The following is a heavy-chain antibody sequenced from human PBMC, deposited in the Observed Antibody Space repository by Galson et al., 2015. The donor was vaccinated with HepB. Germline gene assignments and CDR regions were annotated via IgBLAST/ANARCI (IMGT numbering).Heavy chain of an antibody. CDR3: ARDQWARNWFDP. CDR1: GFTVNSYW. D-gene: IGHD1-26*01. J-gene: IGHJ5*02. Sequence: CAASGFTVNSYWRHWVRQVPGEGLMWVSRISIDGRNTMYADSVKGRFTISRDNARNTLYLQMTSLRAEDTAVYYCARDQWARNWFDPWGQGTLVTVSS. V-gene: IGHV3-74*03. CDR2: ISIDGRNT.